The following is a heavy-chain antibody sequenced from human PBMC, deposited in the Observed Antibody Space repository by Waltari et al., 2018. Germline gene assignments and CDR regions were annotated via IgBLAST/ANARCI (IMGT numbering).Heavy chain of an antibody. V-gene: IGHV4-59*01. CDR2: VYYTGST. J-gene: IGHJ5*02. CDR3: AGGGGGDWEWFDP. CDR1: GGSISGFY. Sequence: QVQLQESGPSLLKPSETLSLICTVPGGSISGFYWSWVRQPQGKGLDWIGYVYYTGSTNFNPSLKSRGTMSVVTSKNQFSLKLSSVTAADTAFYYCAGGGGGDWEWFDPWGQGTLVTVSS. D-gene: IGHD2-21*02.